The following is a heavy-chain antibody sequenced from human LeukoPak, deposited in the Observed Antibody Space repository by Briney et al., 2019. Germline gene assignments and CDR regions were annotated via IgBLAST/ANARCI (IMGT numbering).Heavy chain of an antibody. CDR3: ARDRYWLRQIYYYYGMDV. J-gene: IGHJ6*02. CDR1: GFTFSNAW. CDR2: ISYDGSNK. Sequence: PGGSLRLSCAASGFTFSNAWMSWVRQAPGKGLEWVEVISYDGSNKYYADSVKGRFTISRDNSKNTLYLQMNSLRAEDTAVYYCARDRYWLRQIYYYYGMDVWGQGTTVTVSS. D-gene: IGHD5-12*01. V-gene: IGHV3-30-3*01.